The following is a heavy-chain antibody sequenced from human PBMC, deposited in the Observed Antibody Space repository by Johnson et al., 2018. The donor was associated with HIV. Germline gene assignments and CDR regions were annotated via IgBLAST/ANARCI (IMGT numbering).Heavy chain of an antibody. J-gene: IGHJ3*02. Sequence: VQVLESGGGLVKPGGSLRLSCAASGFTFSDYYMSWIRQAPGKGLEWVSYISSSGSTIYYADSVKGRFTISRDNAKNSLYLQMNSLRAEDTAVYYCARDHAAVITMIGNDFYKNAFDIWGQGTMVTVSP. CDR2: ISSSGSTI. CDR3: ARDHAAVITMIGNDFYKNAFDI. CDR1: GFTFSDYY. D-gene: IGHD3-22*01. V-gene: IGHV3-11*04.